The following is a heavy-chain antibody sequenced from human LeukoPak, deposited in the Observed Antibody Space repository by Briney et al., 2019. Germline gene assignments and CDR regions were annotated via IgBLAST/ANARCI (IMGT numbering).Heavy chain of an antibody. CDR3: ARFGPRYDDAFDI. CDR2: MNPNSGNT. D-gene: IGHD3-10*01. CDR1: GYTFTSYD. V-gene: IGHV1-8*01. J-gene: IGHJ3*02. Sequence: AXVKVSCKASGYTFTSYDINWVRQAPGQGLEWMGWMNPNSGNTVYAQKFQGRVTMTRNTSISTAYMELSSLRSEDTAVYYCARFGPRYDDAFDIWGQGTMVTVSS.